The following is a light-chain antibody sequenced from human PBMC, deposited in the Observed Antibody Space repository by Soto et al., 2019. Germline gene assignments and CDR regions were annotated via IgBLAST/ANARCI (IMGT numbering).Light chain of an antibody. V-gene: IGKV3-20*01. CDR1: QSVSISY. Sequence: EIVLTQSPGTLSLSPGERATLSCRASQSVSISYLAWYQQKPGQAPRLLIYGASSRATGTPDRFSGSGSGTDFTLTISGLEPEDFAVYYCQQYGSSPQVTFGGGTKVEIK. CDR2: GAS. CDR3: QQYGSSPQVT. J-gene: IGKJ4*01.